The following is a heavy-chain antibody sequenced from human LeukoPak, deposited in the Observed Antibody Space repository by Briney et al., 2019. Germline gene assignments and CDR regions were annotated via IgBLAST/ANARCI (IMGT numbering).Heavy chain of an antibody. D-gene: IGHD6-13*01. CDR1: GFTFSSYA. J-gene: IGHJ4*02. Sequence: GGSLRLSCAASGFTFSSYAMSWVRQAPGKGLEWVSAISGSGGSTYYADSVKGRFTISRDNSKNTLYLQMNSLRAEDTAVYYCANPPLSKFSASSSSPPMDHWGQGTLVTVSS. CDR3: ANPPLSKFSASSSSPPMDH. V-gene: IGHV3-23*01. CDR2: ISGSGGST.